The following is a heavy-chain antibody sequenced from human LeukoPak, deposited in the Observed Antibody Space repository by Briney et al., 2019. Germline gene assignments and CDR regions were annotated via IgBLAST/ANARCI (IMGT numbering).Heavy chain of an antibody. Sequence: SGGSLRLSCAASGFTFDDYGMSWVRQAPGKGLEWVSGINWNGGSTGYADSVKGRFTISRDNAKNSLYLQMNSLRAEDTALYYCARDVVSSGWYDAFDIWGQGTMVTVSS. CDR2: INWNGGST. V-gene: IGHV3-20*04. CDR3: ARDVVSSGWYDAFDI. CDR1: GFTFDDYG. J-gene: IGHJ3*02. D-gene: IGHD6-19*01.